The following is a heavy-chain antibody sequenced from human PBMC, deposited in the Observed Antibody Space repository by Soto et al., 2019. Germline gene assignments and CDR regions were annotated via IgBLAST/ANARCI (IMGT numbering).Heavy chain of an antibody. Sequence: QVQLVQSGAEVKKPGSSVKVSCKASGGTFSSYTISWVRQAPGQGLEWMGRIIPILGIANYAQKFQGRVTXTXXKSTSTAYMELSSLRSEDTAVYYCARDRVSWAFDIWGQGTMVTVSS. D-gene: IGHD6-13*01. CDR1: GGTFSSYT. CDR3: ARDRVSWAFDI. V-gene: IGHV1-69*08. J-gene: IGHJ3*02. CDR2: IIPILGIA.